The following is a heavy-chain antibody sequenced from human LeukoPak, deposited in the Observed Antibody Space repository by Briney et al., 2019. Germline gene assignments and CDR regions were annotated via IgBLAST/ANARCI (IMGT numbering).Heavy chain of an antibody. CDR2: ISSSSIYK. J-gene: IGHJ4*02. Sequence: GGSLRLSCAASGFTFSSYSMNWVRQAPGKGLEWVSSISSSSIYKYYADSVKGRFTISRDNAKKSLYLQMNSLRAEDTAVYYCARSRYDSSGYYGIIGNRGQGTLVTVSS. CDR3: ARSRYDSSGYYGIIGN. V-gene: IGHV3-21*01. CDR1: GFTFSSYS. D-gene: IGHD3-22*01.